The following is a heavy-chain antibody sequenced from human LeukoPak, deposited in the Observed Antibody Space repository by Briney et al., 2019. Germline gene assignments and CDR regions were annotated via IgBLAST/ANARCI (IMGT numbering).Heavy chain of an antibody. CDR2: ISYGGSNK. CDR3: AKLDRYGDYAVWFDP. V-gene: IGHV3-30*18. CDR1: GFTFSSYG. Sequence: GGSLRLSCAASGFTFSSYGMHWVRQAPGKGLEWVAVISYGGSNKYYADSVKGRFTISRDNSKNTLYLQMNSLRAEDTAVYYCAKLDRYGDYAVWFDPWGQGTLVTVSS. D-gene: IGHD4-17*01. J-gene: IGHJ5*02.